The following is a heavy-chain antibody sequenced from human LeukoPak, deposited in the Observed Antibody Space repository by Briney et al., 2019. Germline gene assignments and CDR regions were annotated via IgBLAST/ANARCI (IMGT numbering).Heavy chain of an antibody. CDR1: GYTFTSYG. J-gene: IGHJ6*02. CDR2: ISAYNGNT. Sequence: ASVKVSCKASGYTFTSYGISWVRQAPGQGLEWMGWISAYNGNTNYAQKLQGRVTMTTDTSTSTAYMELRSLRSEDTAVYYCARTPLEETDWSGYWSVFHYYGMDVWGQGTTVTVSS. V-gene: IGHV1-18*01. D-gene: IGHD3-3*01. CDR3: ARTPLEETDWSGYWSVFHYYGMDV.